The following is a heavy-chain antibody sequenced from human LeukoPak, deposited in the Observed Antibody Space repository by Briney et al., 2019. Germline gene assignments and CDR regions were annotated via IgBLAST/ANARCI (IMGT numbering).Heavy chain of an antibody. Sequence: GESLKISCKGSGYTFTSYWIAWVRQMPGRGLEWMGIIFPGDSDTRYSPSFQGQVTISADKSINTAYLQWSSLKASDTAMYYCARHGELGGIDPWGQGTLVTVSS. J-gene: IGHJ5*02. D-gene: IGHD1-7*01. CDR3: ARHGELGGIDP. V-gene: IGHV5-51*01. CDR2: IFPGDSDT. CDR1: GYTFTSYW.